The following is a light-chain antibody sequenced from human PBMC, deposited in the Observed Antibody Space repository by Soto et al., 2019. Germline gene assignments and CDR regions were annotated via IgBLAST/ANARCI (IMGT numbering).Light chain of an antibody. CDR1: QGISNY. J-gene: IGKJ4*01. CDR2: AAS. V-gene: IGKV1-27*01. Sequence: DIQMTQSPTSLSASVGDRVTITCRASQGISNYLAWYQQKPGKVPKLLIYAASTLQSGVPSRFSGSGSGTDFTLTISSLQPEDVATYYCQKYNSAPRWTFGGGTKVDSK. CDR3: QKYNSAPRWT.